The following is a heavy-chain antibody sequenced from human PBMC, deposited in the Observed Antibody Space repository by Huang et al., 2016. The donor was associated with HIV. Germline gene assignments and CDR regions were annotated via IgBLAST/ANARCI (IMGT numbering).Heavy chain of an antibody. J-gene: IGHJ4*02. D-gene: IGHD4-17*01. CDR3: ARDDYQYYFDY. V-gene: IGHV3-30-3*01. CDR2: IADDGSNK. CDR1: GFTFSSYA. Sequence: QVQLVESGGGVVQPGRSLRLSCAASGFTFSSYAMPWVRQAPGKGLGWVAVIADDGSNKYYADSVKGRFTNSRDNSKNTLYLQMNSLRPEDTTVYYCARDDYQYYFDYWGQGTLVTVPS.